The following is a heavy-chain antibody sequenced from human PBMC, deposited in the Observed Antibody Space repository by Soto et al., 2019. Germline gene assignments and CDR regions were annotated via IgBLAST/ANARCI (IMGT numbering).Heavy chain of an antibody. V-gene: IGHV3-74*01. J-gene: IGHJ4*02. D-gene: IGHD4-17*01. CDR1: GFTFSSYW. CDR2: INSDGSST. CDR3: ASIHVIGDYGGDHPIH. Sequence: EVQLVESGGGLVQPGGSLRLSCAASGFTFSSYWMHWVRQAPGKGLVWVSRINSDGSSTSYANSVKGPLTISRENAKNTLYLQMDSLCAEDTSVYYCASIHVIGDYGGDHPIHWGQGTLVSVSS.